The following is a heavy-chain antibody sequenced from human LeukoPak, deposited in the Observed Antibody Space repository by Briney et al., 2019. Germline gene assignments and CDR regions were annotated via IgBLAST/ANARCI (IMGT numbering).Heavy chain of an antibody. Sequence: GGSLRLSCEASGFTFSTYSMNWVRQAPGKGLEWVSYINSSGIVIYYADSVKGRFTISRDNAKNSLYLQMNSLRAEDTAVYYCARDSWDIVVVPAHMDVWGKGTTVTVPS. CDR1: GFTFSTYS. V-gene: IGHV3-48*04. CDR3: ARDSWDIVVVPAHMDV. D-gene: IGHD2-2*01. CDR2: INSSGIVI. J-gene: IGHJ6*03.